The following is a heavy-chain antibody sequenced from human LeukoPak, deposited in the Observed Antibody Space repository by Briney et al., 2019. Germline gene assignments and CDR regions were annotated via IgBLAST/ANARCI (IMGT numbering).Heavy chain of an antibody. D-gene: IGHD3-10*01. CDR1: GGSISSGSYY. CDR3: AGVWFGELSSWFDP. J-gene: IGHJ5*02. V-gene: IGHV4-61*02. CDR2: IYTSGST. Sequence: KPSGTLSLTCTVSGGSISSGSYYWSWIRQPAGKGLEWIGRIYTSGSTNYNPSLKSRVTISVDTSKNQFSLKLSSVTAADTAVYYCAGVWFGELSSWFDPWGQGTLVTVSS.